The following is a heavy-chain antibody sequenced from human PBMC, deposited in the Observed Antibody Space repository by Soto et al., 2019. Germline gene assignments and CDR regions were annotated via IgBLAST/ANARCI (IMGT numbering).Heavy chain of an antibody. CDR1: GGSISSYY. Sequence: XATLSLTCTVSGGSISSYYWSWIRQSAGKGLEWIGRVYSNGSTNYNPSLKSRVTMSVDMSKSQFSLKLNSLTAADTAVYYCERVRFNWNYGLDNWGLGTMVTVSS. CDR2: VYSNGST. J-gene: IGHJ3*02. D-gene: IGHD1-7*01. V-gene: IGHV4-4*07. CDR3: ERVRFNWNYGLDN.